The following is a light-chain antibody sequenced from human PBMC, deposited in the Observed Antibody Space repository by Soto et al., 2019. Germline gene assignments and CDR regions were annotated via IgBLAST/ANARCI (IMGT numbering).Light chain of an antibody. J-gene: IGKJ1*01. V-gene: IGKV3D-20*01. CDR1: QSVRSNY. CDR3: QQYGSSPWT. Sequence: EIVLTQSPATLSLSPGERATLSCGASQSVRSNYLAWYQQKPGLAPRLLMYDASSRATGIPDRFSGGGSGTDVTLSISILVPEDFAVYYFQQYGSSPWTFGQGTKVEI. CDR2: DAS.